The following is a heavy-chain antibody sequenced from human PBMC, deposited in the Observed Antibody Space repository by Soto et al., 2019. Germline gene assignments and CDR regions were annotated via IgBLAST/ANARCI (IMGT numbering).Heavy chain of an antibody. Sequence: ASVKVSCKASGYTFTKFGISWVRQARGQGHEWMGWKSAYNDNTNYAQKFRGRVTITADKSTGTAYMELNSLRSEDTAVYYCVRDSPIGSTFSGYDGIDYWGQGTLVTVSS. CDR1: GYTFTKFG. D-gene: IGHD5-12*01. V-gene: IGHV1-18*01. CDR3: VRDSPIGSTFSGYDGIDY. J-gene: IGHJ4*02. CDR2: KSAYNDNT.